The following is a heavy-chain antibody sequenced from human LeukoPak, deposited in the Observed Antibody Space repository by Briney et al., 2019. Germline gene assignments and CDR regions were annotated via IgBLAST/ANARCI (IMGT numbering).Heavy chain of an antibody. Sequence: PGGSLRLSCAASGFTFSSYAMSWVRQAPGKGLEWVSAISGSGGSTYYADSVKGRFTISRGNSKNTLYLQMNSLRAEDTALYYCAKDQLRFGDLDAFDIWGQGTMVTVSS. CDR3: AKDQLRFGDLDAFDI. J-gene: IGHJ3*02. CDR2: ISGSGGST. CDR1: GFTFSSYA. V-gene: IGHV3-23*01. D-gene: IGHD5-12*01.